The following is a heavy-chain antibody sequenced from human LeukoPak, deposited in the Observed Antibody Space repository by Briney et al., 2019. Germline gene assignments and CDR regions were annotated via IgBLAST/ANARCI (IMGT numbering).Heavy chain of an antibody. Sequence: TSETLSLTCTVSGGSISSSSYYWGWIRQPPGKGLEWIGSIYYSGSTYYNPSLKSRVTISVDTSKNQFSLKLSSVTAADTAVYYCARDLRWFGELSGYYFDYWGQGTLVTVSS. D-gene: IGHD3-10*01. V-gene: IGHV4-39*07. CDR1: GGSISSSSYY. CDR2: IYYSGST. CDR3: ARDLRWFGELSGYYFDY. J-gene: IGHJ4*02.